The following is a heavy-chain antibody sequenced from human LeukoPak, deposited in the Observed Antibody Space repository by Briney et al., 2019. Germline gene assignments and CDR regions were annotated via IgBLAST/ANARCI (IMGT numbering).Heavy chain of an antibody. CDR2: IYSSGST. J-gene: IGHJ4*02. D-gene: IGHD2-15*01. CDR1: GGSISSFY. Sequence: SETLSLTCTVSGGSISSFYWNWIRQPPGKGLEWIGYIYSSGSTNYNPSLKSRVTISVDTSKNQFSLKLSSVTAADTAVYYCATRRGYCSGGNCNYYFDYWGQGTLVTVSS. V-gene: IGHV4-59*01. CDR3: ATRRGYCSGGNCNYYFDY.